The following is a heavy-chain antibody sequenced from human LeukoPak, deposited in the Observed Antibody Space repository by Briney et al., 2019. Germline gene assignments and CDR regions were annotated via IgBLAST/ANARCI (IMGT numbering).Heavy chain of an antibody. V-gene: IGHV1-2*02. Sequence: ASVKVSCKASGYTFTGYYMHWVRQAPGQGLEWMGWINPNSGGTNYAQKFQGRVTMTRDTSISTAYMELSRLRSDDTAVYYCARPLRRHYGDYGGGYWGQGTLVTVSS. D-gene: IGHD4-17*01. CDR3: ARPLRRHYGDYGGGY. J-gene: IGHJ4*02. CDR2: INPNSGGT. CDR1: GYTFTGYY.